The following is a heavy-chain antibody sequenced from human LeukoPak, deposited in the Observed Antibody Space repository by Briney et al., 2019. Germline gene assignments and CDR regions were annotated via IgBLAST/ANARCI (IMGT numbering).Heavy chain of an antibody. CDR3: ARGFSASVVDY. Sequence: SETLSLTCTVSGDSISNYYWSWIRQPPGKGLEWIGEINHSGSTNYNPSLKSRVTISVDTSKNQFSLKLSSVTAADTAVYYCARGFSASVVDYWGQGTLVTVSS. CDR2: INHSGST. V-gene: IGHV4-34*01. CDR1: GDSISNYY. J-gene: IGHJ4*02. D-gene: IGHD4-23*01.